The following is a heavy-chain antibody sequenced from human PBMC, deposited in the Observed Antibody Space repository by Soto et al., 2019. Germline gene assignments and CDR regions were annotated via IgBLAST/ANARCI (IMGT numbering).Heavy chain of an antibody. Sequence: TGGSLRLSCAASGFTFSSYGMHWVRQAPGKGLEWVAVISYDGSNKYYADSVKGRFTISRDNSKNTLYLQMNSLRAEDTAVYYCAKGPHRYRGGWSSRGRGPFDP. J-gene: IGHJ5*02. D-gene: IGHD6-19*01. CDR3: AKGPHRYRGGWSSRGRGPFDP. CDR2: ISYDGSNK. CDR1: GFTFSSYG. V-gene: IGHV3-30*18.